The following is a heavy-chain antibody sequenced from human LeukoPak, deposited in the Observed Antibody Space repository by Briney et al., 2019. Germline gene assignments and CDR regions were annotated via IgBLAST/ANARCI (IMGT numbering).Heavy chain of an antibody. CDR2: TNSDGSTT. D-gene: IGHD5-18*01. Sequence: GGSLRLSCAASGFTFSSYWMHWVRQAPGKGLVWVSRTNSDGSTTSYADSVKGRFTISRDNAKNSLYLQMNSLRAEDTAVYYCASSRGYNYGYRALELPPSPIDWGQGTLVTVSS. V-gene: IGHV3-74*01. J-gene: IGHJ4*02. CDR3: ASSRGYNYGYRALELPPSPID. CDR1: GFTFSSYW.